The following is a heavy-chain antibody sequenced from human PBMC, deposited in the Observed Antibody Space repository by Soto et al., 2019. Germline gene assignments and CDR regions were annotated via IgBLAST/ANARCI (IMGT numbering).Heavy chain of an antibody. V-gene: IGHV3-21*01. J-gene: IGHJ6*02. CDR1: GFTFSSYS. Sequence: GGSLRLSCAASGFTFSSYSMNWVRQAPGKGLEWVSSISSSSSYIYYADSVKGRFTISRDNAKNSLYLQMNSLRAEDTAVYYCARVMVPAAMRYYYGMDVWGQGTTVTVSS. CDR2: ISSSSSYI. CDR3: ARVMVPAAMRYYYGMDV. D-gene: IGHD2-2*01.